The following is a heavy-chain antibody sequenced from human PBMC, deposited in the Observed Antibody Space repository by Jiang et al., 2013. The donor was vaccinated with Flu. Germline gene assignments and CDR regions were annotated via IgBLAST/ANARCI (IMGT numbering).Heavy chain of an antibody. D-gene: IGHD6-13*01. CDR2: ISAYNGNT. V-gene: IGHV1-18*01. CDR1: GYTFTSYG. J-gene: IGHJ4*02. Sequence: SGAEVKKPGASVKVSCKASGYTFTSYGISWVRQAPGQGLEWMGWISAYNGNTNYVQKVQSRVTLTTDTSTSTAYMELRSLRSDDTAVYYCARDSPPPASMSAGIFDYWGQGTLVTVSS. CDR3: ARDSPPPASMSAGIFDY.